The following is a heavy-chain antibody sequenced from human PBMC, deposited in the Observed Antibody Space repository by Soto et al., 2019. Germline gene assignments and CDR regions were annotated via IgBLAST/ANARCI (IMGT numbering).Heavy chain of an antibody. Sequence: GESLKISCKGSGYSFTSYWIGWVRQMPGKGLEWMGIIYPGDSDTRYSPSFQGQVTISADKSISTAYLQWSSLKASDTAMYYCARAYYYGSGSYYKGYGMDVWGQGTTVTVSS. CDR1: GYSFTSYW. J-gene: IGHJ6*02. CDR2: IYPGDSDT. V-gene: IGHV5-51*01. D-gene: IGHD3-10*01. CDR3: ARAYYYGSGSYYKGYGMDV.